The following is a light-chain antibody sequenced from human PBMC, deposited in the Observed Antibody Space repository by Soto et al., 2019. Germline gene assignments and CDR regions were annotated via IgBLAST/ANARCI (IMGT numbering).Light chain of an antibody. CDR1: SSDVGAYNY. CDR3: SSYTCATSYV. Sequence: QSALTQPASVSGSPGQSITISCTGTSSDVGAYNYDSWYQQYPGEAPKVIIYDVSHRPAGVSNRFSGSKSGNTASLTISGLQTQDEADYYCSSYTCATSYVFGTGTKVTVL. J-gene: IGLJ1*01. CDR2: DVS. V-gene: IGLV2-14*01.